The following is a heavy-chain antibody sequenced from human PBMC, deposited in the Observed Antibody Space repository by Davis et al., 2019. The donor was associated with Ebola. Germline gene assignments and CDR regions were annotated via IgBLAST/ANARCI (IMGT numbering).Heavy chain of an antibody. V-gene: IGHV3-30*03. CDR3: ARDLPGGDWYFDL. CDR1: GFTFSSYG. J-gene: IGHJ2*01. Sequence: PGGSLRLSCAASGFTFSSYGMHWVRQAPGKGLEWVAVISYDGSNKYYSDSVKGRFTISRDNSQNTLFLQMNSLRVEDTAVYYCARDLPGGDWYFDLWGRGTLVTVSS. D-gene: IGHD1-14*01. CDR2: ISYDGSNK.